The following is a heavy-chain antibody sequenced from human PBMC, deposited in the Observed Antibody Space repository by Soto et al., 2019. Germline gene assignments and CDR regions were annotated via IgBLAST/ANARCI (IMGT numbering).Heavy chain of an antibody. V-gene: IGHV4-30-2*06. Sequence: LSLTCTVSGGSITTAVYSWSWIRQSPGKALEWIGYVYHTGNAYPKPSLKSRVTISLDRSKNQFSLKMTSVTAADTALYYCASRPFYYYGLDVWGQGTTVTVSS. CDR3: ASRPFYYYGLDV. CDR2: VYHTGNA. J-gene: IGHJ6*02. CDR1: GGSITTAVYS.